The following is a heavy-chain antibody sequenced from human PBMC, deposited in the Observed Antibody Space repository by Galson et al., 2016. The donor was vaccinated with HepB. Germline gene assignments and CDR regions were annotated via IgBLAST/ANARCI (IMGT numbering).Heavy chain of an antibody. D-gene: IGHD4-11*01. Sequence: PALVKPTQTLTLTCTFSGFSLSSRRMCVGWIRQSPGKALEWLAVIYWNDEKHYTPSLDSTVTIIRDNSNNQVVLTMTTKDQVDTATYYCAHRQQPLGQNDNNNYGFGSWGQGALVTVSS. CDR2: IYWNDEK. J-gene: IGHJ4*02. CDR1: GFSLSSRRMC. V-gene: IGHV2-5*01. CDR3: AHRQQPLGQNDNNNYGFGS.